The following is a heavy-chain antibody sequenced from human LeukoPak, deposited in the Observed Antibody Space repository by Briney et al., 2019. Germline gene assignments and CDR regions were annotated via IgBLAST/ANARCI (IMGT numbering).Heavy chain of an antibody. V-gene: IGHV4-39*07. J-gene: IGHJ5*02. CDR1: GGSISSSSYY. D-gene: IGHD6-25*01. CDR3: AREGSAASWFDP. Sequence: SETLSLTCTVSGGSISSSSYYWGWIRQPPGKGLEWIGSIYYSGSTYYNPSLKSRVTISVDTSKNQFSLKLSSVTAADTAVYYCAREGSAASWFDPWGQGTLVTVSS. CDR2: IYYSGST.